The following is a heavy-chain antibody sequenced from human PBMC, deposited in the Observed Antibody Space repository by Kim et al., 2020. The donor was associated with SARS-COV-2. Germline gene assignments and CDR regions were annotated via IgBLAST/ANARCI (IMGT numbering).Heavy chain of an antibody. CDR1: GGSISSYY. CDR3: ARGLGRGGWSSSVWFDP. D-gene: IGHD6-6*01. CDR2: IYYSGST. Sequence: SETLSLTCTVSGGSISSYYWSWIRQPPGKGLEWIGYIYYSGSTNYNPSLKSRVTISVDTSKNQFSLKLSSVTAADTAVYYCARGLGRGGWSSSVWFDPWGQGTLVTVSS. J-gene: IGHJ5*02. V-gene: IGHV4-59*13.